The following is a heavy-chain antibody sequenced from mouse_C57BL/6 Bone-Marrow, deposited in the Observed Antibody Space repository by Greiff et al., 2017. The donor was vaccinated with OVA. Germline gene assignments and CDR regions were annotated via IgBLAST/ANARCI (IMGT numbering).Heavy chain of an antibody. CDR3: ARLGRLYYFDY. D-gene: IGHD3-3*01. CDR2: ISNGGGST. CDR1: GFTFSDYY. V-gene: IGHV5-12*01. Sequence: EVNVVESGGGLVQPGGSLKLSCAASGFTFSDYYMYWVRQTPEKRLEWVAYISNGGGSTYYPDTVKGRFTISRDNAKNTLYLQMSRLKSEDTAMYYCARLGRLYYFDYWGQGTTLTVSS. J-gene: IGHJ2*01.